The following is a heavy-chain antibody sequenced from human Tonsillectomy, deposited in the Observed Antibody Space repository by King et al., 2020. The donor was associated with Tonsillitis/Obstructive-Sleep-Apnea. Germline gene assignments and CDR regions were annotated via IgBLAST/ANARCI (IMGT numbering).Heavy chain of an antibody. Sequence: VQLVESGGGLIQPGGSLRLSCAASGFTVSSNYMIWVRPAPGKGLEWDSVIYSGGSTYYAHSGKGRFTISRDNPKNTLYLQMNSLRAEDTAVYYCARASIAGAGYYFDYWGQGTLVAVSS. V-gene: IGHV3-53*01. D-gene: IGHD6-13*01. CDR3: ARASIAGAGYYFDY. CDR1: GFTVSSNY. J-gene: IGHJ4*02. CDR2: IYSGGST.